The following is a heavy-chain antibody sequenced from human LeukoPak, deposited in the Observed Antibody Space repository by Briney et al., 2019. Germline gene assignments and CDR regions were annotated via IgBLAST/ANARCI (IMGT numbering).Heavy chain of an antibody. J-gene: IGHJ4*02. D-gene: IGHD5-18*01. V-gene: IGHV4-61*01. Sequence: SETLSLTCDVSGVSINTCCYYWTWIRQPPGKGLEWIGYKYYSGSTRYNSSLRSRLTISLDSSKNQFSLRLTSVTAADPAVYYCARCRSHGFDFDSWGPGTLVIVSS. CDR1: GVSINTCCYY. CDR3: ARCRSHGFDFDS. CDR2: KYYSGST.